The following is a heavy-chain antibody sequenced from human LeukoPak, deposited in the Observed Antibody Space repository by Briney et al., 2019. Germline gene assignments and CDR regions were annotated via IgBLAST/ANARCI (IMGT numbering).Heavy chain of an antibody. V-gene: IGHV1-46*01. J-gene: IGHJ4*02. CDR2: INPSGGST. D-gene: IGHD1-26*01. Sequence: ASVKVSCKASGYTFTSYYMHWVRQAPGQGLEWMGMINPSGGSTSYAQKFQGRVTMTRDTSTSTVYMELSSLRSEDTAVYYCARPLWTSYSGSQASLDYWGQGTLVTVSS. CDR1: GYTFTSYY. CDR3: ARPLWTSYSGSQASLDY.